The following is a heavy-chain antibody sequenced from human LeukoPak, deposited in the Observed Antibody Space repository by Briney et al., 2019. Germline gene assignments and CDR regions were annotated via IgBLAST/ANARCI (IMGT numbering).Heavy chain of an antibody. V-gene: IGHV3-30-3*01. CDR3: ARDLSERYSTVY. J-gene: IGHJ4*02. CDR2: ISWDGNTK. D-gene: IGHD1-26*01. Sequence: PGGSLRLSCAVSGFTFKKYAIHWVRQAPGKGLEWVAFISWDGNTKYYADSVKGRFTISRDNSQNTLDLQMNSLRAEDTAVYYCARDLSERYSTVYWGQGTLVTVSS. CDR1: GFTFKKYA.